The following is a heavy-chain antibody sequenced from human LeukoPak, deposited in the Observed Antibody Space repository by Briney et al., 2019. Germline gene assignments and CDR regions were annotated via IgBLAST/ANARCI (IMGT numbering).Heavy chain of an antibody. J-gene: IGHJ2*01. CDR1: GFTFDNYA. D-gene: IGHD3-3*02. Sequence: PGRSLRLSCAASGFTFDNYAMHWVRQAPGKGLEWVSGISWNSGSIVYADSVKGRFTISRDNAKNSLYLQMSSLRVEDMALYYCAKAPSQHFWSGYTYWYFDLWGRGTLVTVAS. CDR2: ISWNSGSI. CDR3: AKAPSQHFWSGYTYWYFDL. V-gene: IGHV3-9*03.